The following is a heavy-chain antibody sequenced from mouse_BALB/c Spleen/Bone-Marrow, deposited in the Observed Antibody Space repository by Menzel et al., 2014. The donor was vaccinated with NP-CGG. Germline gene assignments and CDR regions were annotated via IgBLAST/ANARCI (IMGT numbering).Heavy chain of an antibody. CDR1: GYTFTTYW. D-gene: IGHD3-2*01. V-gene: IGHV1-7*01. CDR3: ARSTGAMDY. Sequence: QVQLQQSGAELAKPGASVKMSCKASGYTFTTYWMHWVKQRPGQGLEWIGFINPTTGYTEYNQNFKDKASLTADKSSSTAYMQLSSLTSEDSAVYYCARSTGAMDYWGQGTSVTVSS. CDR2: INPTTGYT. J-gene: IGHJ4*01.